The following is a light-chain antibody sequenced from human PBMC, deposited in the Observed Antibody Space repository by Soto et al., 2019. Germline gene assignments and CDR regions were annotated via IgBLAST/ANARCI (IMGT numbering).Light chain of an antibody. CDR1: QSVSSY. CDR2: AAS. Sequence: EIVLTQSPATLSLSPGERATLSCRASQSVSSYLSWYQQKPGQAPRLLIYAASNRATGIPARFSGSGSGTYFTLTISSLAPEDFAVYYCQQRSNWPITFGPGTKVDIK. CDR3: QQRSNWPIT. J-gene: IGKJ3*01. V-gene: IGKV3-11*01.